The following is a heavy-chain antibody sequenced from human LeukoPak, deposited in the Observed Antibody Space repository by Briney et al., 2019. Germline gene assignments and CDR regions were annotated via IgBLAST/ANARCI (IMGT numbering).Heavy chain of an antibody. V-gene: IGHV4-59*08. CDR3: ARGWGYFDY. Sequence: KSSETLSLTCTVSGGYISSYSWSWIRQPPGKGLEWIGYIYYSVSTNYNPSLKSRVTISVDTSKNQFSLKLSSVTAADTAVYYCARGWGYFDYWGQGTLVTVSS. J-gene: IGHJ4*02. CDR2: IYYSVST. D-gene: IGHD3-16*01. CDR1: GGYISSYS.